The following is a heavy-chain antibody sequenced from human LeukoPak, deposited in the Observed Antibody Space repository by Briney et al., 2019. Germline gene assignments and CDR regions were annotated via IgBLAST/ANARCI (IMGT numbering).Heavy chain of an antibody. V-gene: IGHV3-23*01. J-gene: IGHJ4*02. D-gene: IGHD6-13*01. CDR2: ISPAGGTT. Sequence: PGGSLRLSCGVSGFTFSSEAMGWVRQLPGGGLEWVSTISPAGGTTYYAESMKGRFTISRDNSKSTLYLQMNSLRVEDTAVYYCTKVRSGSSNWALRVFDYWGQGALVTVSS. CDR1: GFTFSSEA. CDR3: TKVRSGSSNWALRVFDY.